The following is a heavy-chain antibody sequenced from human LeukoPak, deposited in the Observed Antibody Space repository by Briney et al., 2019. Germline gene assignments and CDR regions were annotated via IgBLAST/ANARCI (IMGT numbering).Heavy chain of an antibody. D-gene: IGHD3-9*01. CDR2: ISGDGGST. V-gene: IGHV3-43*02. J-gene: IGHJ4*02. CDR3: AKPRSSYDILTGYFDY. CDR1: GFTFDDYA. Sequence: GGSLRLSCAASGFTFDDYAMHWVRQAPGKGLEWVSLISGDGGSTYYADSVKGRFTISRDNSKNSLYLQMNSLRTEDTALYYCAKPRSSYDILTGYFDYWGQGTLVTVSS.